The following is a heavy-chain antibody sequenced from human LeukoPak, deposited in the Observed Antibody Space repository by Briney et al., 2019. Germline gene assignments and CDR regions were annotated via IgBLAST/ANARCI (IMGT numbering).Heavy chain of an antibody. V-gene: IGHV3-21*01. Sequence: GGSLRLSCAASGFTFSSYSMNWVRQAPGKGLEWVSSISSSSSYIYYADSVKGRFTISRDNAKNSLYLQMNSLRAEDTAVYYCAKTYGSGRYYAFDIWGQGTMVTVSS. CDR2: ISSSSSYI. CDR1: GFTFSSYS. CDR3: AKTYGSGRYYAFDI. J-gene: IGHJ3*02. D-gene: IGHD3-10*01.